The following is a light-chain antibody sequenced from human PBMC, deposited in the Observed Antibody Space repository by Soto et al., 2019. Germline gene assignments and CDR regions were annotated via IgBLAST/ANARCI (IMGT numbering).Light chain of an antibody. Sequence: IVMTQSPATLSVSPGERATLSCRASQSVSSKLAWYQQKPGQAPRLLIYGASTRATGIPARFSGSGSGTDFTLTISSLQSEDFAVYYCQQYNNWPWTFGQGTKVDIK. V-gene: IGKV3-15*01. CDR2: GAS. J-gene: IGKJ1*01. CDR1: QSVSSK. CDR3: QQYNNWPWT.